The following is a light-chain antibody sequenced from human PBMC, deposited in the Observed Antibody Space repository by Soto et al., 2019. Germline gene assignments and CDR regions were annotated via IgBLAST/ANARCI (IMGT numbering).Light chain of an antibody. CDR3: QQYTGPWT. CDR1: QSVLYSSNNKNY. J-gene: IGKJ1*01. V-gene: IGKV4-1*01. Sequence: DIVMTQSPDSLAVSLGERATINCKSSQSVLYSSNNKNYLAWYQQKPGQPPKLLIYWASTRESGVPDRFSGSGSATDFTLTISSLQAEDVAVYYCQQYTGPWTFGQGTKVEIK. CDR2: WAS.